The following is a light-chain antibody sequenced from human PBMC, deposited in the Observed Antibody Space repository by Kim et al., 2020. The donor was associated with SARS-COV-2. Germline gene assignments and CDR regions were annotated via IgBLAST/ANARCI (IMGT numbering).Light chain of an antibody. CDR2: GAT. Sequence: LSLSPGEGATLSCSASQSVNSRYLAWYRQRPGQVPRLLILGATSRATGIPGRFTGSGSGTDFTLTISRLEPQDFAAYYCHHAGASFGPGTKVDIK. CDR3: HHAGAS. V-gene: IGKV3-20*01. J-gene: IGKJ3*01. CDR1: QSVNSRY.